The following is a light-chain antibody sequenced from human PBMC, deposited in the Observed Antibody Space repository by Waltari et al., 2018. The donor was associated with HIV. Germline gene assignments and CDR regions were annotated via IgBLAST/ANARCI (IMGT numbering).Light chain of an antibody. CDR2: EGS. CDR3: CSYAGSSTWV. V-gene: IGLV2-23*01. CDR1: SSAVGSYNL. Sequence: QSALTQPASVSGSPGQSITLSCTGTSSAVGSYNLFSWYHQHPGKAPKLMIYEGSKRPSGVSNRFSGSKSGNTASLTISGLQAEDEADYYCCSYAGSSTWVFGGGTKLTVL. J-gene: IGLJ3*02.